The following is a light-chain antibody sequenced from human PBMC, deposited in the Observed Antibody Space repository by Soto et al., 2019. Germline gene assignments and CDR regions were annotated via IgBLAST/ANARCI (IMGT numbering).Light chain of an antibody. CDR2: AAS. Sequence: DIQMTQSPSSVSASVGDRVTITCRASQPISSWLAWYQQKPGEAPKLLIFAASTLQSGVPSRFSGRGAGTHFTLTISSLQPEDSAIYYCQLANSFPTFGRGTRLEIK. CDR1: QPISSW. J-gene: IGKJ5*01. V-gene: IGKV1-12*01. CDR3: QLANSFPT.